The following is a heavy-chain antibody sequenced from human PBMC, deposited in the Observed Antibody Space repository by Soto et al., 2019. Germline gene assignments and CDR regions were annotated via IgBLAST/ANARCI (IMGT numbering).Heavy chain of an antibody. CDR3: AKDMMGLRSSLFDY. CDR1: GFTFSSYA. CDR2: ISGSGGST. J-gene: IGHJ4*02. V-gene: IGHV3-23*01. Sequence: EVQLLESGGGLVQPGGSLRLSCAASGFTFSSYAMSWVRQAPGKGLEWVSAISGSGGSTYYADSVKGRFTISRDNAKNSLYLQMNSLRAEDTALYYCAKDMMGLRSSLFDYWGQGTLVTVSS. D-gene: IGHD3-16*01.